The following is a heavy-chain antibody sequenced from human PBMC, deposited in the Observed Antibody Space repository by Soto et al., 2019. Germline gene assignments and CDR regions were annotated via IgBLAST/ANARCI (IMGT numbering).Heavy chain of an antibody. J-gene: IGHJ6*01. Sequence: QGQLVQSGGEVKKPGASVKVSCKASGYTFTIYGINCVRQSPGQGLEWMGWISPDNGNTNYAQKLPGRVTMTTDTATNTAYMALRGMRSDDTAVYYCARALGDSGYAGMDV. CDR3: ARALGDSGYAGMDV. CDR2: ISPDNGNT. CDR1: GYTFTIYG. D-gene: IGHD5-12*01. V-gene: IGHV1-18*01.